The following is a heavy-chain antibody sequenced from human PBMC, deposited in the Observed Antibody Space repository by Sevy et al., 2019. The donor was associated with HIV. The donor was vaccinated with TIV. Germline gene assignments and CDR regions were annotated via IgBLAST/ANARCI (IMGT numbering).Heavy chain of an antibody. V-gene: IGHV1-24*01. CDR1: GYTLTELS. J-gene: IGHJ3*02. Sequence: ASVKVSCKVSGYTLTELSMHWVRQAPGKGLEWMGGFDPEDGETIYPQKFQGRVTMTEDTSTDTAYMELSSLGSEDTAVYYCATGVGATTLFDIWGQGTMVTASS. D-gene: IGHD1-26*01. CDR3: ATGVGATTLFDI. CDR2: FDPEDGET.